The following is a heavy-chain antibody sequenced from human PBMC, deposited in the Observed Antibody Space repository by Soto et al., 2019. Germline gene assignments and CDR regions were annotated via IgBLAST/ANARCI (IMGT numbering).Heavy chain of an antibody. Sequence: ASVKVSCKASGYTFTGYYMHWVRQAPGQGLEWMGWINPNSGGTNYAQKFQGWVTMTRDTSISTAYMELSRLRSDDTAVYYCARTFHGGNSGSGWEYYFDYWGQGTLLTVSS. CDR1: GYTFTGYY. CDR3: ARTFHGGNSGSGWEYYFDY. D-gene: IGHD2-21*02. J-gene: IGHJ4*02. CDR2: INPNSGGT. V-gene: IGHV1-2*04.